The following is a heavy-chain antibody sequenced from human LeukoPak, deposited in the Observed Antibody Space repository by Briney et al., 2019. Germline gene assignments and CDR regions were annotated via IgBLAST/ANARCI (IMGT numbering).Heavy chain of an antibody. CDR3: AKWERLLGTRYGMDV. CDR1: GFTFSSYG. CDR2: IRYDGSNK. Sequence: PGGSLRLSCAASGFTFSSYGVHWVRQAPGKGLEWVAFIRYDGSNKYYADSVKGRFTISRDNSKNTLYLQMNSLRAEDTAVYYCAKWERLLGTRYGMDVWGQGTTVTVSS. D-gene: IGHD1-14*01. V-gene: IGHV3-30*02. J-gene: IGHJ6*02.